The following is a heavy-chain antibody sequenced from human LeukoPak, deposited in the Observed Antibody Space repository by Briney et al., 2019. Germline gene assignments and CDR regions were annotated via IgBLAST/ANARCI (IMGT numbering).Heavy chain of an antibody. J-gene: IGHJ4*02. CDR3: AKDAQRGFDYSNSLDK. V-gene: IGHV3-33*06. Sequence: GGCLRLSCATSGFTFSHYGMHWVRQAPGKGLEWVAVIWSDGTNTYHGDPVKGRFTISRDTFQRTVYLQMNSLRAEDTAVYYCAKDAQRGFDYSNSLDKWGQGTLVTVSS. CDR1: GFTFSHYG. CDR2: IWSDGTNT. D-gene: IGHD4-11*01.